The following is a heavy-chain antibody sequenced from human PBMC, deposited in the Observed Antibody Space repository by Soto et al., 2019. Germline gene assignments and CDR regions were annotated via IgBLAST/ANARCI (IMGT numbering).Heavy chain of an antibody. J-gene: IGHJ5*02. Sequence: ASVKVSCKASGGTFSSYAISWVRQAPGQGLEWMGGIIPIFGTANYAQKFQGRVTITADESTSTAYMELSSLRSEDTAVYYCARTPGAAYYYDSSGYSLNWFDPWGQGTLVTVSS. CDR3: ARTPGAAYYYDSSGYSLNWFDP. D-gene: IGHD3-22*01. CDR1: GGTFSSYA. V-gene: IGHV1-69*13. CDR2: IIPIFGTA.